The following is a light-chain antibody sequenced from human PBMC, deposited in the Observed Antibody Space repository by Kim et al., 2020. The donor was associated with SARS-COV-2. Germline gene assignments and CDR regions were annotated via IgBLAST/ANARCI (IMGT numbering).Light chain of an antibody. J-gene: IGLJ2*01. CDR2: YDS. CDR1: NIGIKN. CDR3: QVWDSISDHPGVV. Sequence: GKTARITCGGKNIGIKNVHWYQQKPGQAPVLVIYYDSDRPSGIPERFSGSNSGNTATLTISRVEAGDEADYYCQVWDSISDHPGVVFGGGTQLTVL. V-gene: IGLV3-21*04.